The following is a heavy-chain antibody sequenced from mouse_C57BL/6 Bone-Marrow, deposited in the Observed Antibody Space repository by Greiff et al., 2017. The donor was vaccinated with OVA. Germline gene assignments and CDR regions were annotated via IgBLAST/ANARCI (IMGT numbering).Heavy chain of an antibody. D-gene: IGHD2-10*01. Sequence: EVKLVESGGGLVKPGGSLKLSCAASGFTFSDYGMHWVRQAPEKGLEWVAYISSGSSTLYYADTVKGRFTISRDNAKNTLFLQMTSLRSEDTAMYYCARGPYSWYFEVWGTGTTVTVSS. CDR1: GFTFSDYG. CDR3: ARGPYSWYFEV. J-gene: IGHJ1*03. V-gene: IGHV5-17*01. CDR2: ISSGSSTL.